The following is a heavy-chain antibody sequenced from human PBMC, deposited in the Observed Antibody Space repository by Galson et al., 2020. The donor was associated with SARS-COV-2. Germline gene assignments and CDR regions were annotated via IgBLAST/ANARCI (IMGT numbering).Heavy chain of an antibody. D-gene: IGHD2-8*01. CDR1: RYTFNAHY. J-gene: IGHJ6*02. CDR2: INPNRGYT. Sequence: SVPVSCMASRYTFNAHYIHCVRPAPPQGREWMGRINPNRGYTKYAQTFQARVTMTRDTSVSTAYMERNGLTSGDTAMYFCARHFGLIGPTKDCYCYGVDVWGQGTTVTVSS. CDR3: ARHFGLIGPTKDCYCYGVDV. V-gene: IGHV1-2*06.